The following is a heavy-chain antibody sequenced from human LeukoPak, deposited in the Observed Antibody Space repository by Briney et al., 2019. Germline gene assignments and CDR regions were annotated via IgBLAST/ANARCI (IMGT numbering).Heavy chain of an antibody. CDR2: TSDRGDYT. Sequence: GGSLRLSCAASGFTFTSYSMSWVRQAPGKGLEWVSGTSDRGDYTYYADSVKGRFTISRDNSKNTLYLQMNSLKTEDTAVYYCTPAVDYYDSSGSFDYWGQGTLVTVSS. V-gene: IGHV3-23*01. D-gene: IGHD3-22*01. CDR3: TPAVDYYDSSGSFDY. CDR1: GFTFTSYS. J-gene: IGHJ4*02.